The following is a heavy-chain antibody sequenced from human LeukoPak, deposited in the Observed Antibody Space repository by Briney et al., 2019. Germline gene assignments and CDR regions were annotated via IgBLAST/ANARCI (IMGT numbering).Heavy chain of an antibody. V-gene: IGHV4-39*07. CDR2: IYYSGST. D-gene: IGHD3-3*01. J-gene: IGHJ3*02. CDR3: ARRPTSSKRRAFGVVIHAFDI. CDR1: GGSISSSSYY. Sequence: SETLSLTCTVSGGSISSSSYYWGWIRQPPGKGLEWIGSIYYSGSTYYNPSLKSRVTISVDTSKNQFSLKLSSVTAAADTAVYYCARRPTSSKRRAFGVVIHAFDIWGQGTMVTVSS.